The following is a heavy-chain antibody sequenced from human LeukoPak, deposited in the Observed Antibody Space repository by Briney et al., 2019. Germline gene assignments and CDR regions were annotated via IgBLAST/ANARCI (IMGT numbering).Heavy chain of an antibody. V-gene: IGHV1-46*01. D-gene: IGHD5-18*01. Sequence: GASVKVSCKASGYTFTSYYMHWVRQAPGQGLEWMGIINPSGGSTSYAQKFQGRVTMTRDTSTSTVYMELSSLRSEDTAVYYCARDGARDTAMAFPGNTGRYNWFDPWGQGTLVTVST. CDR3: ARDGARDTAMAFPGNTGRYNWFDP. J-gene: IGHJ5*02. CDR2: INPSGGST. CDR1: GYTFTSYY.